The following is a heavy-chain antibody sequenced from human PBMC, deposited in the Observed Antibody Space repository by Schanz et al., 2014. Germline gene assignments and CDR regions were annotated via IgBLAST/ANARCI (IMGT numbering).Heavy chain of an antibody. CDR1: GGLISSGGYL. CDR2: VSYTGST. V-gene: IGHV4-31*03. D-gene: IGHD6-19*01. J-gene: IGHJ5*02. CDR3: ARVAVVKCFDP. Sequence: QVQVQESGPGLVKPSQTLSLTCTVSGGLISSGGYLWSWIRQHPGKGLEWIGHVSYTGSTNYNPSRKSRVTISVDTSKNQFSLKVTSVTVADTAVYYCARVAVVKCFDPWGQGTLVTVSS.